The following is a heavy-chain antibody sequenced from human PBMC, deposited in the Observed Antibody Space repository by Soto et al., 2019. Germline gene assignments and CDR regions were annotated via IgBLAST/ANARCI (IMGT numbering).Heavy chain of an antibody. CDR1: GGSFSGYY. D-gene: IGHD3-10*01. Sequence: SETLSLTCAVYGGSFSGYYWSWIRQPPGKGLEWIGEINHSGSTNYNPSLKGRVTISVDTSKNQFSLKLSSVTAADTAVYYCARETYGSGSYYKKGYMDVWGKGTTVTVSS. V-gene: IGHV4-34*01. CDR3: ARETYGSGSYYKKGYMDV. CDR2: INHSGST. J-gene: IGHJ6*03.